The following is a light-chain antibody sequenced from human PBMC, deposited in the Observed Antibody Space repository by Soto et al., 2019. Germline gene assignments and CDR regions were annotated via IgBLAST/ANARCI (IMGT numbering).Light chain of an antibody. Sequence: QSVLTQPPSASVTPGQRGIISCSGSPSNIGSYTVNWYQHLPGTAPKLLIFSDDKRHTGVPDRFSGSRSGTSASLAISGLQSEDEADYYCAVWDDTLKAVVFGGGTKLTVL. CDR2: SDD. CDR1: PSNIGSYT. J-gene: IGLJ2*01. V-gene: IGLV1-44*01. CDR3: AVWDDTLKAVV.